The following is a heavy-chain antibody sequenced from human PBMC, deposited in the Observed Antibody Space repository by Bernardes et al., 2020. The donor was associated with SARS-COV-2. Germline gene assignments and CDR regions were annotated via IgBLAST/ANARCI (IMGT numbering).Heavy chain of an antibody. D-gene: IGHD3-3*01. CDR1: GGSISSYY. V-gene: IGHV4-59*08. J-gene: IGHJ6*03. Sequence: SLTCTVSGGSISSYYWSWIRQPPGKGLEWIGYIYYSGSTNYNPSLKSRVTISVDTSKNQFSLKLSSVTAADTAVYYCARRYRDFWSGYYTSRYYYYYMDVWGKGTTVTVSS. CDR3: ARRYRDFWSGYYTSRYYYYYMDV. CDR2: IYYSGST.